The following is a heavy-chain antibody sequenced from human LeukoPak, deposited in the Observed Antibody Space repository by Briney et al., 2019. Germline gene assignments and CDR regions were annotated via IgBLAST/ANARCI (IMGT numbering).Heavy chain of an antibody. V-gene: IGHV1-8*01. CDR3: ARGRRKGAHDAFDI. Sequence: ASVKVSCKASGYTFTSYDINWVRQATGQGLEWMGWMNPNSGNTGYAQKFQGRVTMTRNTSISTAYMELSSLRSEDTAVYYCARGRRKGAHDAFDIWGQGTMVTVSS. CDR2: MNPNSGNT. D-gene: IGHD1-26*01. J-gene: IGHJ3*02. CDR1: GYTFTSYD.